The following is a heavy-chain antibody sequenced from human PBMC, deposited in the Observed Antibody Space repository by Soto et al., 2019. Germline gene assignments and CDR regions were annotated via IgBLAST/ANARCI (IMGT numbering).Heavy chain of an antibody. D-gene: IGHD4-17*01. J-gene: IGHJ4*02. Sequence: PSETLSLTCAVYGGSFSGYYWSWIRQPPGKGLEWIGEINHSGSTNYNPSLKSRVTISVDTSKNQFSLKLSSVTAADTAVYYCARGHDYGDYIFVYWGQGTRVTVSS. V-gene: IGHV4-34*01. CDR3: ARGHDYGDYIFVY. CDR1: GGSFSGYY. CDR2: INHSGST.